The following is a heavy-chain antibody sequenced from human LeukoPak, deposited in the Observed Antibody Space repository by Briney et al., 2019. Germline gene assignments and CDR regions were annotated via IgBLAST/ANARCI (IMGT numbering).Heavy chain of an antibody. Sequence: GGSLRLSCATTGFTFSNYWMNWVRQAPGKGLEWVSSISYRTSHIYYADSVKGRFTISRDNAKNSLYLQMDSLRAEDTAVYFCGRAFPPLRTAAAGDYWGQGTLVTVSS. CDR1: GFTFSNYW. D-gene: IGHD6-13*01. V-gene: IGHV3-21*01. CDR3: GRAFPPLRTAAAGDY. CDR2: ISYRTSHI. J-gene: IGHJ4*02.